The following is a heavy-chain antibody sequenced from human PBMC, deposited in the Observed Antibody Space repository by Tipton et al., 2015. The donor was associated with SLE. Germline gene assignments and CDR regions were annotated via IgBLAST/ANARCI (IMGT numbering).Heavy chain of an antibody. Sequence: TLSLTCDVSGYSISSGYYWGWFRQPPGKGLEWIGTVFHSGSTYYNPSLKSRVIISVDTSKNQFSLKLSSVTATDTAVYYCARDYGYCSGGSCLLFDLWGRGTLVTVSS. J-gene: IGHJ2*01. D-gene: IGHD2-15*01. CDR1: GYSISSGYY. CDR3: ARDYGYCSGGSCLLFDL. CDR2: VFHSGST. V-gene: IGHV4-38-2*02.